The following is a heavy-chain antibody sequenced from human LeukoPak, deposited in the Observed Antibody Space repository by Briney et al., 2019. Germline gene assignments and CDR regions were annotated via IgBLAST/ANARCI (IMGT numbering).Heavy chain of an antibody. CDR1: GGSFSGYY. D-gene: IGHD6-13*01. CDR3: ARGRYLTTGGGAAAGFLDY. CDR2: INHSGNT. Sequence: SSETLSLTCAVYGGSFSGYYWSWIRQPPGKGLEWIGEINHSGNTNYSPSLKSRVTISVDTSQNHFSLRLRSLTAADTAVYYCARGRYLTTGGGAAAGFLDYWGQGSLVTVSS. J-gene: IGHJ4*02. V-gene: IGHV4-34*01.